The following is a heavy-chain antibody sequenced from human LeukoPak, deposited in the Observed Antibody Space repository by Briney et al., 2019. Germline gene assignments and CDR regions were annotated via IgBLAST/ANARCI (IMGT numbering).Heavy chain of an antibody. V-gene: IGHV1-24*01. D-gene: IGHD3-9*01. CDR3: ATNLYYDILTGYRN. J-gene: IGHJ4*02. CDR2: FDPEDGET. CDR1: GYTLTELS. Sequence: ASVKVSSKVSGYTLTELSMHWVRQAPGKGLEWMGGFDPEDGETIYAQKFQGRVTMTEDTSTDTAYMELSSLRSEDTAVYYCATNLYYDILTGYRNWGQGTLVTVSS.